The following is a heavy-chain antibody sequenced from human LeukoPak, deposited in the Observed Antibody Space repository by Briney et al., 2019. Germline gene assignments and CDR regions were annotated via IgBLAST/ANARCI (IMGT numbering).Heavy chain of an antibody. Sequence: GGSLRLSCAASGFTFSSYSMNWVRQAPGKGLEWVSSISSSSSYIYYADSVKGRFTISRDNAKNSLYLQMNSLRAEDTAVYYFARGGKQLWVFDYWGQGTLVTVSS. D-gene: IGHD5-18*01. CDR2: ISSSSSYI. CDR3: ARGGKQLWVFDY. CDR1: GFTFSSYS. V-gene: IGHV3-21*01. J-gene: IGHJ4*02.